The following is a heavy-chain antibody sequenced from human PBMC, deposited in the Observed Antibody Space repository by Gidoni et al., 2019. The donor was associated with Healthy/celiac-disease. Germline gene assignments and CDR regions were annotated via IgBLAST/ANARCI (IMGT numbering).Heavy chain of an antibody. CDR3: AKRDGRGDYVS. CDR1: GASISSGVYY. V-gene: IGHV4-31*03. CDR2: IYYSGST. Sequence: QLQLQESGPGLVKPSQTLPLPCTFSGASISSGVYYWSWTRQHPGKGLEWIGYIYYSGSTYYNPSLKSRVTISVDTSKNQFSLKLSSVTAADTAVYYCAKRDGRGDYVSWGQGTLVTVSS. J-gene: IGHJ5*02. D-gene: IGHD4-17*01.